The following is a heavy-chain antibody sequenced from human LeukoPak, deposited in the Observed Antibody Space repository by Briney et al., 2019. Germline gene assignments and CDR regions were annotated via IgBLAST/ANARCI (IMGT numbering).Heavy chain of an antibody. J-gene: IGHJ4*02. Sequence: PGGSLRLSCAASGFTVSSNYMSWVRQAPGKGLEWVSVIYSGGSTYYADSVKGRFTISRDNSKNTLYLQMNSLRAEDTAVYYCARDPNYYDSSGGDYWGQGTLVTVSS. CDR2: IYSGGST. D-gene: IGHD3-22*01. CDR1: GFTVSSNY. V-gene: IGHV3-66*01. CDR3: ARDPNYYDSSGGDY.